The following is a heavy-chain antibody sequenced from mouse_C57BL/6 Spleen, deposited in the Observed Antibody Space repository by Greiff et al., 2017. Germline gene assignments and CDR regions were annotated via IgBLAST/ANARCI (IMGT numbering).Heavy chain of an antibody. J-gene: IGHJ2*01. Sequence: VQLQESGAELVKPGASVKISCKASGYAFSSYWMNWVKQRPGKGLEWIGKIYPGDGDTNYNGKFKGKAPLTADKSSSTAYMPLSSLTSENSAVYFCAGIGCYCDYGGQGTTLTVSS. CDR1: GYAFSSYW. V-gene: IGHV1-80*01. CDR3: AGIGCYCDY. CDR2: IYPGDGDT.